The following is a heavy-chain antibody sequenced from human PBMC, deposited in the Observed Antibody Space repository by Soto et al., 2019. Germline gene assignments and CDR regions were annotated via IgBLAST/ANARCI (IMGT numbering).Heavy chain of an antibody. CDR2: IFYTGTT. CDR1: GGSVAYNSYY. Sequence: PSETLSLTCSVSGGSVAYNSYYWGWIRKPPGKGLEWVGGIFYTGTTYYNPSLKDRLSISVDTSKNSFSLNLTSVTAGDTVLYFCARLVVVARGANVCGQGALITVS. CDR3: ARLVVVARGANV. J-gene: IGHJ4*02. V-gene: IGHV4-39*01. D-gene: IGHD2-21*01.